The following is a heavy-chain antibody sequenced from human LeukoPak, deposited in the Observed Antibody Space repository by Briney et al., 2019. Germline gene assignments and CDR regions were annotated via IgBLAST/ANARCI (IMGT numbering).Heavy chain of an antibody. V-gene: IGHV4-30-4*01. CDR2: IFHSGST. D-gene: IGHD2-2*01. CDR3: VRGRSTGTIDY. CDR1: GDFISSGDHY. J-gene: IGHJ4*02. Sequence: SETLSLTCTVSGDFISSGDHYWNWIRQAPGKGLEWIGYIFHSGSTYHNPSLRSRLTVSLDTSKNQFSLKLTSVTAADSAVYYCVRGRSTGTIDYWGQGTLVTVSS.